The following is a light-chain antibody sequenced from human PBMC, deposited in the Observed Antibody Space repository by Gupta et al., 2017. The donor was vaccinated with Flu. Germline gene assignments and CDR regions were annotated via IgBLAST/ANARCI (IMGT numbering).Light chain of an antibody. V-gene: IGKV3-15*01. Sequence: EIVMTQSPATLSVSPGERATLSCRASQSVSSNLAWYQQKPGQAPRLLIYGASTRATGIPARFSGSGSGTEFTLTISSLQSEDFAVYYCQKYNTWPPRDSFCQGSKLEIK. J-gene: IGKJ2*03. CDR1: QSVSSN. CDR3: QKYNTWPPRDS. CDR2: GAS.